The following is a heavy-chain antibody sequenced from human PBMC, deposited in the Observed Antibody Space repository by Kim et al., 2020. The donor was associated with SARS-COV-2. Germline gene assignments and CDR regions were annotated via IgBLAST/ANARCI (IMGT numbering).Heavy chain of an antibody. D-gene: IGHD3-22*01. CDR2: INGGGSST. J-gene: IGHJ3*01. CDR3: ANDYSCDIGGKWHFDE. V-gene: IGHV3-23*03. CDR1: GFTFSSSA. Sequence: GGSLRLSCAASGFTFSSSAMNWVRQAPGKGLEWVSGINGGGSSTYYADSVKGRFTISRDNSKNTLYLQMNSLRAEDTAVYYCANDYSCDIGGKWHFDEWG.